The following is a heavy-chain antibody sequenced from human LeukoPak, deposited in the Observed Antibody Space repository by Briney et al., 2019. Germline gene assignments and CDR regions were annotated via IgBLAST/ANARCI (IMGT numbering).Heavy chain of an antibody. Sequence: GASVKVSCKASGYTFTSYYMHWVRQAPGQGLEWMGIINPSGGSTSYAQKFQGRVTMTRDTSTSTVYMELSSLRSEDTAVYYCARHLSGSQRTDNWFDPWGQGTLVTVSS. CDR1: GYTFTSYY. CDR2: INPSGGST. D-gene: IGHD1-26*01. V-gene: IGHV1-46*01. J-gene: IGHJ5*02. CDR3: ARHLSGSQRTDNWFDP.